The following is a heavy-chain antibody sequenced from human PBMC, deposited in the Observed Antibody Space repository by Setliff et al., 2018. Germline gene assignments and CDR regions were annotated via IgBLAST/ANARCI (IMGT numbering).Heavy chain of an antibody. J-gene: IGHJ3*02. CDR3: AKGVGIQLWLRGDAFDI. V-gene: IGHV3-23*01. CDR1: GFSFSRHW. D-gene: IGHD5-18*01. CDR2: ISGSGGST. Sequence: PGGSLRLSCVVSGFSFSRHWMSWVRQAPGKGLEWVSAISGSGGSTYYADSVKGRFTISRDNSKNTLYLQMNSLRAEDTAVYYCAKGVGIQLWLRGDAFDIWGQGTMVTVSS.